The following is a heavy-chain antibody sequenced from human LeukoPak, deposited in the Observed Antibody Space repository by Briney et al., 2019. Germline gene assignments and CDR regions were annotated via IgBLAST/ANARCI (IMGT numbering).Heavy chain of an antibody. CDR2: IYHSGST. V-gene: IGHV4-4*02. CDR1: GGSISSSNW. Sequence: SETLSLTCAVSGGSISSSNWWSWVRQPPGKGLEWIGEIYHSGSTSYNPSLKSRVTISVDKSKNQFSLQLNSVTPEDTAVYYCARGSVSRSNTYYFDYWGQGTLVTVSS. D-gene: IGHD5/OR15-5a*01. J-gene: IGHJ4*02. CDR3: ARGSVSRSNTYYFDY.